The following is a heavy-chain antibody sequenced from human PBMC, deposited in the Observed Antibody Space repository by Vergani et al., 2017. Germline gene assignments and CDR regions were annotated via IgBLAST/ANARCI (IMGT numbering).Heavy chain of an antibody. J-gene: IGHJ3*02. Sequence: QVQLQESGPGLVKPSETLSLTCTVSGGSISSYYWSWIRQPPGKGLEWIGYIYYSGSTNYNPSLESRFTISVDTSKNQFSLKLSSVTAADKAVYYCARGGYIAVVARGAFDIWGQGTMVTVSS. D-gene: IGHD6-19*01. CDR1: GGSISSYY. CDR3: ARGGYIAVVARGAFDI. V-gene: IGHV4-59*01. CDR2: IYYSGST.